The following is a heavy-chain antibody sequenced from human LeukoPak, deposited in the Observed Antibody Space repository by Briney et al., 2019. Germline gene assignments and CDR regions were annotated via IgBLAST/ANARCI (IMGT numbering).Heavy chain of an antibody. CDR3: ARGFLDFDS. V-gene: IGHV3-33*01. J-gene: IGHJ4*02. D-gene: IGHD3-3*01. CDR1: GFTFSSFG. Sequence: GGSLRLSCVASGFTFSSFGMHWVRQAPGKGLEWVALIWYDGSNTYYADSVKGRFTISRDDSKNTVYLQVNSLRVEDTALYYCARGFLDFDSWGQGTLVIVSS. CDR2: IWYDGSNT.